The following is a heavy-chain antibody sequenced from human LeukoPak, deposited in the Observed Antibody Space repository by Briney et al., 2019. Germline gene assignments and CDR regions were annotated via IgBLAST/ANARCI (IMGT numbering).Heavy chain of an antibody. J-gene: IGHJ4*02. CDR2: LSGSGYNT. Sequence: GASLRLSCAASGFTFSSHALSWVRQAPGKGLEWVSSLSGSGYNTYYADSVKGRFTISRDNSKNTVYLQMNSPRAEDTAVYYCAKDPYGTRYFDYWGQGTLVTVSS. CDR1: GFTFSSHA. D-gene: IGHD2-2*01. V-gene: IGHV3-23*01. CDR3: AKDPYGTRYFDY.